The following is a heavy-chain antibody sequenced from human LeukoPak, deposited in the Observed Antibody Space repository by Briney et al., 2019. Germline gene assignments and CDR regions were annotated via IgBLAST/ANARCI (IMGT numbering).Heavy chain of an antibody. CDR1: GFTFRNYA. D-gene: IGHD3-3*01. CDR3: AKGGAYYDFIFDP. J-gene: IGHJ5*02. V-gene: IGHV3-23*01. Sequence: GGSLRLSCAASGFTFRNYAMTWVRQAPGKGLDWVSSINGNGRATYYADSVRGRFTISRDNSKNTLYPQMNSLRAEDTAVFYCAKGGAYYDFIFDPWGQGTLVTVSS. CDR2: INGNGRAT.